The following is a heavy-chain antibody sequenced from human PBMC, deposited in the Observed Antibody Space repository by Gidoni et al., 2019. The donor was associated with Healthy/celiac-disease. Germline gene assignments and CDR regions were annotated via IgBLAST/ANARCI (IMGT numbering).Heavy chain of an antibody. D-gene: IGHD6-6*01. Sequence: QVQLVQSGAEVKKPGASVKVSCKASGYTFTSYYMHWVRQAPGQGLEWMGIINPSGGSTSYAQKFQGRVTMTRDTSTSTVYMELSSLRSEDTAVYYCARLSIAARPDGGYFDYWGQGTLVTVSS. J-gene: IGHJ4*02. CDR1: GYTFTSYY. CDR3: ARLSIAARPDGGYFDY. CDR2: INPSGGST. V-gene: IGHV1-46*01.